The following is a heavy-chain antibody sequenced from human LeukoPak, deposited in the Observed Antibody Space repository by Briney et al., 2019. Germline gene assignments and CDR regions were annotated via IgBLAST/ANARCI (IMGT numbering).Heavy chain of an antibody. CDR1: GYSFTSYW. V-gene: IGHV5-51*01. CDR3: ARCYWGSIAAAGYYLDY. J-gene: IGHJ4*02. Sequence: GESLKISCKGSGYSFTSYWIGWVRQMPGKGLEWMGIIYPGDSDTRYSPSFQGQVTISADKSISTAYLQWSSLKASDTAMYYCARCYWGSIAAAGYYLDYWGQGTLVTVSS. CDR2: IYPGDSDT. D-gene: IGHD6-13*01.